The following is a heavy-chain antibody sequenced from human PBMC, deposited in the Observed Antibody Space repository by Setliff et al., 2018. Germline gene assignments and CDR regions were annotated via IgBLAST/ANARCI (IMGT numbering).Heavy chain of an antibody. V-gene: IGHV3-33*08. CDR3: ARTCSGSGCYAGLES. J-gene: IGHJ4*02. D-gene: IGHD2-15*01. Sequence: GGSLRLSCVVSGFSVSNDFMGWVRQAPGKGLEWVAVIWDDGGNKYHADSVKGRFTISRDNSRNTLYLQMNSLRPEDTAVYYCARTCSGSGCYAGLESWGQGTPVTVSS. CDR2: IWDDGGNK. CDR1: GFSVSNDF.